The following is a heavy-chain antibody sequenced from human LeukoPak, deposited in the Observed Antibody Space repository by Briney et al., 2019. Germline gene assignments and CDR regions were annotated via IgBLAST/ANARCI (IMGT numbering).Heavy chain of an antibody. D-gene: IGHD6-19*01. CDR2: INHSGNT. CDR3: ARGRLVRMAVAGSLPRPYYYMDV. J-gene: IGHJ6*03. Sequence: PSETLSLTRVLAGGSFSGYYWSWIPPSPGKGQEWIGDINHSGNTNYNPPLKSRATIPVDPSKNQFSLRLCYLAVADMAVGYCARGRLVRMAVAGSLPRPYYYMDVWGKGNTVTVSS. CDR1: GGSFSGYY. V-gene: IGHV4-34*01.